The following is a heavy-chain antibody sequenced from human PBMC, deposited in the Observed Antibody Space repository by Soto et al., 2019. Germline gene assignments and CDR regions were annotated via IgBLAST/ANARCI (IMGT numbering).Heavy chain of an antibody. V-gene: IGHV1-18*01. D-gene: IGHD3-3*01. J-gene: IGHJ3*02. CDR1: GYIFSDYG. Sequence: ASVKVSCKSSGYIFSDYGITWVRQAPGQGLEWMGWISAYNGNTDYAQKFQDRLTLATDTSTSTAYMELRSLRSDDTALYYCARPVTYHDHLEIWGQGTRVTVSS. CDR2: ISAYNGNT. CDR3: ARPVTYHDHLEI.